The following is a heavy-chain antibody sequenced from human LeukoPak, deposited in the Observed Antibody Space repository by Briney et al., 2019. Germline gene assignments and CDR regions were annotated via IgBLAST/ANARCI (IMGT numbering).Heavy chain of an antibody. D-gene: IGHD3-22*01. V-gene: IGHV1-18*01. Sequence: ASVKVSCKASGYTFISYGISWVRQAPGQGLEWMGWISAYNGNTNYAQKFQGRVTMTRDMSTSTVYMELSSLRSEDTAVYYCAGADSSGYSAALDYWGQGTLVTVSS. CDR1: GYTFISYG. J-gene: IGHJ4*02. CDR3: AGADSSGYSAALDY. CDR2: ISAYNGNT.